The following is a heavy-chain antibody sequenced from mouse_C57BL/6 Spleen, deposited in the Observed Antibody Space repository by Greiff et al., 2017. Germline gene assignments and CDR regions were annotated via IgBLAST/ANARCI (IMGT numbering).Heavy chain of an antibody. CDR1: GFTFSSYA. CDR3: ARVFFTTVVATGYFDV. J-gene: IGHJ1*03. CDR2: ISDGGSYT. Sequence: EVKLMESGGGLVKPGGSLKLSCAASGFTFSSYAMSWVRQTPEKRLEWVATISDGGSYTYYPDNVKGRFTISRDNAKNNLYLQMSHLKSEDTAMYYCARVFFTTVVATGYFDVWGTGTTVTVSS. D-gene: IGHD1-1*01. V-gene: IGHV5-4*03.